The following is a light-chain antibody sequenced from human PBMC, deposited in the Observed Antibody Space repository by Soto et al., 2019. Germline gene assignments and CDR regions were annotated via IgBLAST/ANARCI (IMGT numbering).Light chain of an antibody. Sequence: EIVLTQSPDTLSLSPGERATVSCRASQSVNSGYLAWYQQKPGQAPRLLIYGASTRATGIPDRFTGSGSGTDFTLTVRRLEPEDFAVYYCQQYGTTPYTFGQGTQVEIK. CDR3: QQYGTTPYT. CDR2: GAS. J-gene: IGKJ2*01. CDR1: QSVNSGY. V-gene: IGKV3-20*01.